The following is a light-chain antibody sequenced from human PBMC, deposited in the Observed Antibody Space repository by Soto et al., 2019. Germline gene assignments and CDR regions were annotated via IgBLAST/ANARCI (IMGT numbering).Light chain of an antibody. J-gene: IGLJ3*02. V-gene: IGLV2-14*01. CDR2: EVS. CDR1: SSDVGGYNY. Sequence: QSALTQPASVSGSPGQSITISCTGTSSDVGGYNYVSWYQQHPGKAPKLMIYEVSNRPSGVSNRFSGSKSGNTASLTISGIQAEDEADYYCSSYTSSSTHWVFGGVTKLTVL. CDR3: SSYTSSSTHWV.